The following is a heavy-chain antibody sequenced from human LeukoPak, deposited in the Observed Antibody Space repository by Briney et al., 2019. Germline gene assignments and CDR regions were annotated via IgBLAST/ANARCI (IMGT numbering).Heavy chain of an antibody. CDR2: IYSGGSK. D-gene: IGHD5/OR15-5a*01. CDR1: EYSVSTND. Sequence: GGSLRLSCAVSEYSVSTNDMSWVRQFPGGELEWLSIIYSGGSKFYAASVKGRFTISRDISENTLHLEMNSLRAEDTVGYYCASLRQGWWYFEFWGRGTLVTVPS. J-gene: IGHJ2*01. V-gene: IGHV3-53*01. CDR3: ASLRQGWWYFEF.